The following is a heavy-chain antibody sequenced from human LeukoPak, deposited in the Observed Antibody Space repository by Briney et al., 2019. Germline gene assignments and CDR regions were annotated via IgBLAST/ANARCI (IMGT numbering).Heavy chain of an antibody. J-gene: IGHJ5*02. D-gene: IGHD3-3*01. CDR2: IYTSGST. CDR3: ARGYYDFWSGYSNTNWFDP. V-gene: IGHV4-61*02. CDR1: GGSISSGSYY. Sequence: PSETLSLTCTVPGGSISSGSYYWSWIRQPARKGLEWIGRIYTSGSTNYNPSLKSRVTISVDTSTNQFSLKLSSVTAADTAVYYCARGYYDFWSGYSNTNWFDPWGQGTLVTVSS.